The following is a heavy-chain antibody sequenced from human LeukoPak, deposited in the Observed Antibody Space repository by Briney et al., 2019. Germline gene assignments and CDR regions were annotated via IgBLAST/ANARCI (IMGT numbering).Heavy chain of an antibody. CDR2: IYNTGST. D-gene: IGHD3-10*01. V-gene: IGHV4-4*07. CDR1: GGSIISSYF. Sequence: SETLSLTCTVSGGSIISSYFWSWIRQPAGKGLEWIGRIYNTGSTDFNPSLKSRVTMSVDTSKHQFSLKLSSVTAADTAVYYCAKYASGSLVVWGQGTLVTVSS. CDR3: AKYASGSLVV. J-gene: IGHJ4*02.